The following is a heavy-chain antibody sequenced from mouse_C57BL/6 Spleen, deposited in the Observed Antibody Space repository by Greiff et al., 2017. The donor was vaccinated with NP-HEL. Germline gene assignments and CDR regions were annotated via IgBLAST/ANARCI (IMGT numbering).Heavy chain of an antibody. D-gene: IGHD2-1*01. J-gene: IGHJ1*03. V-gene: IGHV1-22*01. Sequence: EVQLQQSGPELVKPGASVKMSCKASGYTFTDYNMHWVKQSHGKSLEWIGYINPNNGGTSYNQKFKGKATLTVNKSSSTAYMELRSLTSEDSAVYYWAIPSSVYGNYGWYFDVWGTGTTVTVSS. CDR3: AIPSSVYGNYGWYFDV. CDR1: GYTFTDYN. CDR2: INPNNGGT.